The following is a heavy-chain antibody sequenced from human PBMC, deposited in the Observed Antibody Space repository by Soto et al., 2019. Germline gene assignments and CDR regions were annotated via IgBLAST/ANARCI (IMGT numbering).Heavy chain of an antibody. CDR2: ISAYNGNT. Sequence: QVPLVQSGAEVKKPGASVKVSCKASGYTFTSYGISWVRQAPGQGLEWMGWISAYNGNTNYAQKLQGRVTMTTDTSTNTAYMELRSLRSDDTAVYYCARAKEEVVIAAPGDAFDIWGQGTMVTVSS. CDR3: ARAKEEVVIAAPGDAFDI. D-gene: IGHD2-21*01. CDR1: GYTFTSYG. J-gene: IGHJ3*02. V-gene: IGHV1-18*01.